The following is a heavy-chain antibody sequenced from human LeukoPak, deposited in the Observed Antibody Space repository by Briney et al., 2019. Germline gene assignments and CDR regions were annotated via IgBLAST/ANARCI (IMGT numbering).Heavy chain of an antibody. CDR1: GFTFSSYW. Sequence: GGSLRLSCAASGFTFSSYWMSWVRQAPGKGLEWVANIKEDGSEKYYVDSVKGRFTISKDNAQNSLFLRMNGLRVEDTAVYYCARDATRRFDYWGRGTLVTVSS. CDR3: ARDATRRFDY. V-gene: IGHV3-7*01. CDR2: IKEDGSEK. J-gene: IGHJ4*02.